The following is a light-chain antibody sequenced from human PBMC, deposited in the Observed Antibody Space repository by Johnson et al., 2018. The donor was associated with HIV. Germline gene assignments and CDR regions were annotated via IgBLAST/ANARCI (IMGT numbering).Light chain of an antibody. J-gene: IGLJ1*01. V-gene: IGLV1-51*01. CDR1: SSNVGSSF. CDR2: DNN. Sequence: QSVLTQPPSVSAAPEQTVTISCSGSSSNVGSSFVSWYRQVPGTAPKLLIYDNNKRPSGIPGRFSGSKSGPSATLGITGLQTGDEADYYCGTWDSSLSAVFGTGTKVTVL. CDR3: GTWDSSLSAV.